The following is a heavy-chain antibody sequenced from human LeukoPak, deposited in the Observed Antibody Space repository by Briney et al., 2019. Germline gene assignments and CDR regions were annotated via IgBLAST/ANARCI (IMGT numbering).Heavy chain of an antibody. V-gene: IGHV4-34*01. J-gene: IGHJ4*02. Sequence: ASETLSLTCAVYGGSFSGYYWSWIRQPPGKGLEWIGEINHSGSTNYNPSLKSRVTISVDTSKNQFSLKLSSVTAADTAVYYCARGLAYCGGDCYNYWGQGTLVTVSS. CDR2: INHSGST. CDR1: GGSFSGYY. CDR3: ARGLAYCGGDCYNY. D-gene: IGHD2-21*02.